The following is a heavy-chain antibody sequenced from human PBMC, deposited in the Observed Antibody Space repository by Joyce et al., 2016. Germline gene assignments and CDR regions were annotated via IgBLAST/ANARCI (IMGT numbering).Heavy chain of an antibody. Sequence: EVQLVESGGGLVKPGGSLSLSCAASGFSFRNAWVTWVRQAPGKGLAGVGRGKSKSQGGTTDYAAPVKGRFAISRDDSRDTAYLQMNSLKSEDTGVYFCVTGLCIGTACHWDDAFDVWGQGTMVTVSS. D-gene: IGHD2-2*01. CDR3: VTGLCIGTACHWDDAFDV. V-gene: IGHV3-15*01. CDR1: GFSFRNAW. J-gene: IGHJ3*01. CDR2: GKSKSQGGTT.